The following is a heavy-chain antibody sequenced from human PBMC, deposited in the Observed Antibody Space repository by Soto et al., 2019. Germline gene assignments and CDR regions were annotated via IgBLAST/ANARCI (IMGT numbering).Heavy chain of an antibody. Sequence: SQTLSLTCAISGDSVSSNSAAWNWIRQSPSRGLEWLGRTYYRSKWYNDYAESVKNRITINPYTYKNQFSLQLNSVTPEDTAVYYCARWMGVSGSYYYYYGMDVWGQGTTVTVSS. D-gene: IGHD3-10*01. CDR1: GDSVSSNSAA. J-gene: IGHJ6*02. CDR2: TYYRSKWYN. V-gene: IGHV6-1*01. CDR3: ARWMGVSGSYYYYYGMDV.